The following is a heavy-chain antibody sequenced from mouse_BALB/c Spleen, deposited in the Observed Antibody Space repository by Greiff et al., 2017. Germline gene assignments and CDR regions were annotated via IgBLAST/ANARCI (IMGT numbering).Heavy chain of an antibody. J-gene: IGHJ4*01. V-gene: IGHV1-69*02. CDR1: GYTFTSYW. CDR2: IYPSDSYT. CDR3: TRGGKNYYAMDY. Sequence: QVQLKQPGAELVRPGASVKLSCKASGYTFTSYWINWLKQRPGQGLGWIGNIYPSDSYTNYNQKFKDKATLTVDKSSSTAYMQLSSPTSEDSAVYYCTRGGKNYYAMDYWGQGTSVTVSS.